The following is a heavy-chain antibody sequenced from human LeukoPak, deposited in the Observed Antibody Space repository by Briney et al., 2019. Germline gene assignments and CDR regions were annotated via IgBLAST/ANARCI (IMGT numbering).Heavy chain of an antibody. CDR1: GFTFSSYS. D-gene: IGHD3-22*01. CDR3: ARVLHKRNYDSSVYYIY. Sequence: KPGGSLRLSCAASGFTFSSYSMNWVRQAPGRGLEWVSSISTSSSYIYYVDSVKGRFAISRDNAKNSLYLQMNSLRAEDTAVYYCARVLHKRNYDSSVYYIYWGQGTLVTVSS. J-gene: IGHJ4*02. V-gene: IGHV3-21*01. CDR2: ISTSSSYI.